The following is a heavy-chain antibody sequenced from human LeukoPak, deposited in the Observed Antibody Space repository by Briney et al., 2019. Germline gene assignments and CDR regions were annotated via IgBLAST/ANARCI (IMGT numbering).Heavy chain of an antibody. J-gene: IGHJ4*02. CDR1: GFTFSSYA. V-gene: IGHV3-30*01. CDR2: ISYDGSNK. D-gene: IGHD2-2*01. Sequence: GRSLRLSCAASGFTFSSYAMHWVRQAPGKGLEWVAVISYDGSNKYYADSVKGRFTISRDNSKNTLYLQMNSLRAEDTAVYYCARTGCSSTSCPEPFDYWGQGTLVTVSS. CDR3: ARTGCSSTSCPEPFDY.